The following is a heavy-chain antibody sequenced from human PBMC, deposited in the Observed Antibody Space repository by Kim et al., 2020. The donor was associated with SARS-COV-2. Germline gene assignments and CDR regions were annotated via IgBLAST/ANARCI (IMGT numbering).Heavy chain of an antibody. J-gene: IGHJ4*02. CDR2: IYSGGST. CDR1: GFTVSSNY. D-gene: IGHD2-2*01. CDR3: ASGDCSSTSCYARYFDY. Sequence: GGSLRLSCAASGFTVSSNYMSWVRQAPGKGLEWVSVIYSGGSTYYADSVKGRFTISRDNSKNTLYLQMNSLRAEDTAVYYCASGDCSSTSCYARYFDYWGQGTLVTVSS. V-gene: IGHV3-53*01.